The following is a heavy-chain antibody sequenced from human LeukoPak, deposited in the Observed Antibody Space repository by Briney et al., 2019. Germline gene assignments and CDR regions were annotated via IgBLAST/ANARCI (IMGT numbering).Heavy chain of an antibody. CDR1: GFTFSSYA. Sequence: GGSLRLSCAASGFTFSSYAMSWVRQAPGKGLEWVSAISGSGGSTYYADSVKGRFTISRDNSKNTLYLQMNSLRAEDTAVYYCARDWIAARPVSYWFDPWGQGTLVTVS. V-gene: IGHV3-23*01. CDR3: ARDWIAARPVSYWFDP. D-gene: IGHD6-6*01. J-gene: IGHJ5*02. CDR2: ISGSGGST.